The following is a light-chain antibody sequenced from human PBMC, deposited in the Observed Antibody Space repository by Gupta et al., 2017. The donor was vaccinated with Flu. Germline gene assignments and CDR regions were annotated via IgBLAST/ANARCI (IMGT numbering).Light chain of an antibody. CDR2: SAS. V-gene: IGKV3-20*01. CDR1: QSVDSNY. J-gene: IGKJ2*01. CDR3: QHYFGSPHRYP. Sequence: EIVLTQSPAILSLSPGERATLSCRASQSVDSNYLAWYQQKPGQAPRLLIYSASNRATGVPDRFSGSGSGTDFTLTSGRLETEDFAGYYCQHYFGSPHRYPFGQGTXLEIK.